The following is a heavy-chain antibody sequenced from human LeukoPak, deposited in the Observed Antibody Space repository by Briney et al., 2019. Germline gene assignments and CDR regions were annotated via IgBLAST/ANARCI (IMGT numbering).Heavy chain of an antibody. Sequence: GGSLRLSCAASGFSFANSVISWIRQAPGKGLEWVSVISGSGGSTYYADSVKGRFTISRDNSRNTLYLQMNTLRADDTAVYYCAKDKGNYYDSSGYFDYWGQGTLVTVSS. CDR1: GFSFANSV. J-gene: IGHJ4*02. CDR2: ISGSGGST. D-gene: IGHD3-22*01. CDR3: AKDKGNYYDSSGYFDY. V-gene: IGHV3-23*01.